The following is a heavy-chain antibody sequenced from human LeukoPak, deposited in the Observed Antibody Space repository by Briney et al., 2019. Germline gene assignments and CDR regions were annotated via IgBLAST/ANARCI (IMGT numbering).Heavy chain of an antibody. Sequence: ATVKVSCKASGGTFSNFGFSWVRQAPGQGLEWMGGIIPLFGTTHYAQKFQGRLTISADESTSTAHMELSSLRSEDTAVYFCARDNTDPVASDYWGQGTLVTVSS. CDR3: ARDNTDPVASDY. CDR2: IIPLFGTT. D-gene: IGHD5-18*01. V-gene: IGHV1-69*13. J-gene: IGHJ4*02. CDR1: GGTFSNFG.